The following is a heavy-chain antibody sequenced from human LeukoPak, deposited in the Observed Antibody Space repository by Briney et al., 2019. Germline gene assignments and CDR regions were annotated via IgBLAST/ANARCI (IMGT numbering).Heavy chain of an antibody. J-gene: IGHJ5*02. Sequence: PSETLSLTCAVSGYSISSGYYWGWIRQPPGKGLEWIGSIYHSGSTYYNPSLKSRVTIPVDTSKNQFSLKLSSVTAADTAVYYCARGLSYRGWFDPWGQGTLVTVSS. CDR1: GYSISSGYY. CDR2: IYHSGST. CDR3: ARGLSYRGWFDP. V-gene: IGHV4-38-2*01. D-gene: IGHD3-10*01.